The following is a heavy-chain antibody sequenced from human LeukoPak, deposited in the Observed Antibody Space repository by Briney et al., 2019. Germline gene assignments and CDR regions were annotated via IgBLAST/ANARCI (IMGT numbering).Heavy chain of an antibody. V-gene: IGHV3-21*01. Sequence: GGSLRLSCAASGFAFSGYAMNWVHQAPGKGLEWLSSITSGGSYMYYADSLKGRFTISRDNAKNSLYLQMNSLRAEDTAVYFCARDQGEMSTSTGLDYWGQGTLVTVSS. CDR2: ITSGGSYM. J-gene: IGHJ4*02. CDR1: GFAFSGYA. CDR3: ARDQGEMSTSTGLDY. D-gene: IGHD5-24*01.